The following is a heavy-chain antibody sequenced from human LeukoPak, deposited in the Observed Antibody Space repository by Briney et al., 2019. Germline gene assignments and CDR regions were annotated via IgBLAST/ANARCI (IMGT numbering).Heavy chain of an antibody. D-gene: IGHD3-10*01. CDR3: VKDRIYYGSGSSFDY. J-gene: IGHJ4*02. Sequence: GRSLRLSCEASGFTFSNYAMHWVRQAPGKGLEWVAIISYDGSNKNYADSVKGRFTISRDNSKNTLYLQMSSLRAEDTAVYYCVKDRIYYGSGSSFDYWGQGTLVTVSS. CDR1: GFTFSNYA. CDR2: ISYDGSNK. V-gene: IGHV3-30*14.